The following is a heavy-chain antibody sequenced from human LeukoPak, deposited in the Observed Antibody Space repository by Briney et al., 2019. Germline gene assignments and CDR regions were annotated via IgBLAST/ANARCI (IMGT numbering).Heavy chain of an antibody. CDR2: INPNTGGT. D-gene: IGHD4-23*01. V-gene: IGHV1-2*02. CDR1: GYSFTAYY. Sequence: ASLKVSCRASGYSFTAYYIYWIRHSPAEGFEWMGWINPNTGGTNYAGKFHGRVIMTRDTSIDTAYMELSSVTSDDTAVYYCTRGTPWFDPWGQGTLVTVSS. CDR3: TRGTPWFDP. J-gene: IGHJ5*02.